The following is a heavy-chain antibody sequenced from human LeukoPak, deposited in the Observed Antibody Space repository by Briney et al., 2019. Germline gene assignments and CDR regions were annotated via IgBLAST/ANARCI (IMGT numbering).Heavy chain of an antibody. CDR1: GFTVSSTY. Sequence: PGGSLRLSCAASGFTVSSTYMSWVRQAPGKGLEWVSVIYSGGNIYYIDSVKGRFTISRDTSKSTLYLQMNSLRAEDTTVYYCASRHCSGGGCYFAGADPFDYWGQGTLVTVSS. CDR2: IYSGGNI. D-gene: IGHD2-15*01. V-gene: IGHV3-53*01. J-gene: IGHJ4*02. CDR3: ASRHCSGGGCYFAGADPFDY.